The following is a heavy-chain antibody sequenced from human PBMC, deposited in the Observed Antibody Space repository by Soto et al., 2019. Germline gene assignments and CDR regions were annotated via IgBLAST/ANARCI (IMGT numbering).Heavy chain of an antibody. J-gene: IGHJ4*02. CDR2: ISWNGDDR. CDR1: GFNFGEFA. D-gene: IGHD3-16*02. Sequence: EVQLVESGGGSVQPGGSLRLSCAASGFNFGEFAVHWVRQTPGQGLEWVSGISWNGDDRDYAESVKGRFTISRDNARNSLYLQMNTLRGEDTALYYCAREISAALDYWGQGTLVIVSS. V-gene: IGHV3-9*01. CDR3: AREISAALDY.